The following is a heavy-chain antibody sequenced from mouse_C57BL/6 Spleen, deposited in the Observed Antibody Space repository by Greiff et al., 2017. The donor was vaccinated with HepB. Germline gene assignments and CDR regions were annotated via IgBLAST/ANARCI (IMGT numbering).Heavy chain of an antibody. CDR1: GYAFSSSW. D-gene: IGHD2-4*01. Sequence: VQLQESGPELVKPGASVKISCKASGYAFSSSWMNWVKQRPGKGLEWIGRIYPGDGDTNYNGKFKGKATLTAYKSSSIAYMQLSSLTSEDSSVYFCARSYYDYDNYWGQGTTLTVSS. CDR3: ARSYYDYDNY. J-gene: IGHJ2*01. V-gene: IGHV1-82*01. CDR2: IYPGDGDT.